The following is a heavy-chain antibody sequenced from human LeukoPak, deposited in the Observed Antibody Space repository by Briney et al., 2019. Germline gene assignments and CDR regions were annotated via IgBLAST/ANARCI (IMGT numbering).Heavy chain of an antibody. CDR2: INHSGST. CDR3: ARIAQWLTNYYHLHRMGR. V-gene: IGHV4-34*01. D-gene: IGHD6-19*01. CDR1: GGSFSGYY. J-gene: IGHJ6*02. Sequence: SETLSLTCAVYGGSFSGYYWSWIRQPPGKGLEWIGEINHSGSTNYNPSLKSRVTISVDTSKNQFSLKLSSVTAADTAVYYCARIAQWLTNYYHLHRMGRWGQGTTVTVSS.